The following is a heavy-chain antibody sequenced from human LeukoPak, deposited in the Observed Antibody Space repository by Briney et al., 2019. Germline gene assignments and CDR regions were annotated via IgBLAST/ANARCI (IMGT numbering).Heavy chain of an antibody. CDR1: GYTFINFA. Sequence: ASVKVSCKASGYTFINFAINWGRQAPGQRPEWMGWINAGNGNTKYSQKFQGRVTITRDTSASTAYMELSGLRSEDTAVYYCARDYGSGSLHYWGQGTLVTVSS. CDR3: ARDYGSGSLHY. J-gene: IGHJ4*02. D-gene: IGHD3-10*01. V-gene: IGHV1-3*01. CDR2: INAGNGNT.